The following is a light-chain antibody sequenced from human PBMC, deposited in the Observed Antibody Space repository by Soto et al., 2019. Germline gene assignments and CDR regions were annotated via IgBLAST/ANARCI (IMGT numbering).Light chain of an antibody. CDR3: QQSYSTPWT. Sequence: DIQMTQSQSSLSASVGDRVTITCRASQSISSYLNWYQQKPGKDPKLLIYAASSLQSGVPSRFSGSGSGTDFNLTISSLQTEDFATYYCQQSYSTPWTFGQWTKVDIK. CDR2: AAS. CDR1: QSISSY. J-gene: IGKJ1*01. V-gene: IGKV1-39*01.